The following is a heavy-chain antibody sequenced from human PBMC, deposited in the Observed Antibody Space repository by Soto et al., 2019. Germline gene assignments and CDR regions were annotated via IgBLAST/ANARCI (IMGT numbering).Heavy chain of an antibody. CDR1: GFTFSSYG. CDR3: ARVLEMATILGFDY. CDR2: IWYDGSNK. J-gene: IGHJ4*02. Sequence: QVQLVESGGGVVQPGRSLRLSCAASGFTFSSYGMHWVRQAPGKGLEWVAVIWYDGSNKYYADSVKGRFTISRDNSKNTLYLQMNSLRAEDTAVYYCARVLEMATILGFDYWGQGTLVTVSS. D-gene: IGHD5-12*01. V-gene: IGHV3-33*01.